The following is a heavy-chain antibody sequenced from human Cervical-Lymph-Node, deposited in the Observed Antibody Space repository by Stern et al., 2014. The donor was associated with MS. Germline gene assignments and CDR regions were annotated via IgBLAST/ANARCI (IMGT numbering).Heavy chain of an antibody. V-gene: IGHV4-59*01. Sequence: VQLVESGPGLVKPSETLSLTCTVSGGSISSYYWSWIRQPPGKGLEWIGYIYYSGSTNYNPSLKSRVTISVDTSKNQFSLKLSSVTAADTAVYYCARGFTVTTPYYYYGMDVWGQGTTVTVSS. J-gene: IGHJ6*02. CDR2: IYYSGST. D-gene: IGHD4-17*01. CDR3: ARGFTVTTPYYYYGMDV. CDR1: GGSISSYY.